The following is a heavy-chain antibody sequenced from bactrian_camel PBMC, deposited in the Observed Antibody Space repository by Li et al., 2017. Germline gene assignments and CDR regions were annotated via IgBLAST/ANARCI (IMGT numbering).Heavy chain of an antibody. V-gene: IGHV3S6*01. Sequence: HVQLVESGGGSVQAGGSLRLSCADSGYRHCVAWFQQVPGKAREGVASISSPVGTTYYRDDSLKGRFTITEDDAKHTLTLQMNSLKPEDTAVYYCGADKCSFVWSRVEEGAGQTGHFRYWGQGTQVTVS. CDR1: GYRHC. D-gene: IGHD2*01. J-gene: IGHJ6*01. CDR2: ISSPVGTT. CDR3: GADKCSFVWSRVEEGAGQTGHFRY.